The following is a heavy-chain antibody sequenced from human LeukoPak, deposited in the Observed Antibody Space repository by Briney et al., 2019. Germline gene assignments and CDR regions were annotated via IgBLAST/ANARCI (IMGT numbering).Heavy chain of an antibody. Sequence: GSLRLSCAASGFTFSSYWMSWVRQAPGRGLEWVANIKEDGSQKYYVDSVKGRFTISRDNAKKSLYLQMNSVRADDTAVYYCARDGEWFGQFFDYWGQGTLVTVSS. D-gene: IGHD3-10*01. CDR1: GFTFSSYW. CDR3: ARDGEWFGQFFDY. CDR2: IKEDGSQK. J-gene: IGHJ4*02. V-gene: IGHV3-7*01.